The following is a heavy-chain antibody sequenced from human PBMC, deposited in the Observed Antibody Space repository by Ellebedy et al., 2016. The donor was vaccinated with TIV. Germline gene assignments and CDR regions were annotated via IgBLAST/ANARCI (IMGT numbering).Heavy chain of an antibody. Sequence: MPSETLSLTCSVSNDPISSISYYWGWVRQPPGKGLEWIGSIHYGGTTSYHPSLKSRVTMSVDTSKNQFSMKLTSVTAADTAVYYCVRSYCAAAQHWGQGTLVNVPS. CDR1: NDPISSISYY. J-gene: IGHJ1*01. D-gene: IGHD2-21*01. CDR2: IHYGGTT. V-gene: IGHV4-39*01. CDR3: VRSYCAAAQH.